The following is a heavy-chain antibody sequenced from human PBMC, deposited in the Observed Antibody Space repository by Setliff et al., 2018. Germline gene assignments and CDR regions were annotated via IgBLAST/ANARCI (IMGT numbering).Heavy chain of an antibody. V-gene: IGHV3-64*01. J-gene: IGHJ4*02. D-gene: IGHD3-22*01. CDR1: GFTFSSYA. CDR2: ISRSGGNI. CDR3: ARGGTYSSGPLDY. Sequence: GGSLRLSCAASGFTFSSYAMHWVRQAPGKGLEYVSSISRSGGNIYYANSVKGRFIISRDNSKSTLFLQMGSLRAEDMSVYYCARGGTYSSGPLDYWGQGILVTVSS.